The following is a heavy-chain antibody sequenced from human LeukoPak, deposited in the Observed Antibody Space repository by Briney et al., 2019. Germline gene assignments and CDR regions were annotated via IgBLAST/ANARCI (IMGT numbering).Heavy chain of an antibody. D-gene: IGHD4-17*01. CDR3: ARWQAVTTSFDY. Sequence: ASVKVSCKASGYTFTGYGISWVRQAPGQGLEWMGWISAYNGNTNYAQKLQGRVTMTTDTSTSTAYMELRSLRSDDTAVYYCARWQAVTTSFDYWGQGTLVTVSS. CDR2: ISAYNGNT. V-gene: IGHV1-18*01. CDR1: GYTFTGYG. J-gene: IGHJ4*02.